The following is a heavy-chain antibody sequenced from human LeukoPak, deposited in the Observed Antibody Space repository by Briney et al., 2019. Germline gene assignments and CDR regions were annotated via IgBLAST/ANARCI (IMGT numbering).Heavy chain of an antibody. CDR2: IHYSGAT. V-gene: IGHV4-59*08. D-gene: IGHD2-21*02. CDR1: GGSISYDY. CDR3: ATLRGASTAVFDS. J-gene: IGHJ4*02. Sequence: PSETLSLTCTVSGGSISYDYWTWIRQSPGKRLEWTEYIHYSGATNYSPSLKSRVTISVDTSKNQFSLKLSSVTAADTALYYCATLRGASTAVFDSWGQGTLVTVSS.